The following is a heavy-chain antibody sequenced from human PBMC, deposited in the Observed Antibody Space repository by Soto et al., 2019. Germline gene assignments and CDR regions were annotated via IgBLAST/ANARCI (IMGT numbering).Heavy chain of an antibody. CDR3: ARDGGSSGWYAIDY. CDR1: GGSISSGGYY. J-gene: IGHJ4*02. V-gene: IGHV4-31*03. CDR2: IYYSGST. Sequence: QVQLQESGPGLVKPSQTLSLTCTVSGGSISSGGYYWSWIRQHPGKGLEWIGYIYYSGSTYYNPSLKSRFTISVDPSKNQFSLTLSSVTAADTAVYYCARDGGSSGWYAIDYWGQGTLVTVSS. D-gene: IGHD6-19*01.